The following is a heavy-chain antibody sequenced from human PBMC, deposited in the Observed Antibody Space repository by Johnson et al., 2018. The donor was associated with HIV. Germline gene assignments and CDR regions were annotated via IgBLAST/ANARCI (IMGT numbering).Heavy chain of an antibody. CDR2: INWNGGST. J-gene: IGHJ3*02. V-gene: IGHV3-20*04. CDR3: SRDPVFCAGGTCYSNVFDI. D-gene: IGHD2-15*01. CDR1: GFNFDDYG. Sequence: VQLVESGGGVVRPGESLRLSCTVSGFNFDDYGMSWVRQAPGKGLEWVSGINWNGGSTTYADYVRGRFTVSRDNAKSSLYMQMNSLRAEDTALYFCSRDPVFCAGGTCYSNVFDIWGQGTMVTVSS.